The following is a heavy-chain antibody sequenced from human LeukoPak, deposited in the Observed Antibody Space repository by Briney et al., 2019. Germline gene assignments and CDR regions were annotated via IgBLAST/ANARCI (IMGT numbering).Heavy chain of an antibody. CDR2: IYHTGST. CDR1: GYSISSDKY. Sequence: SETLSLTCEVSGYSISSDKYWGWIRQPPGRGLEWLGTIYHTGSTFYNPSLKSRVSISVYTSKNQFSLRFTSVTAADTAVYYCARSHSGWQGHNNWFDPWGQGTLVTVSS. D-gene: IGHD6-19*01. CDR3: ARSHSGWQGHNNWFDP. V-gene: IGHV4-38-2*01. J-gene: IGHJ5*02.